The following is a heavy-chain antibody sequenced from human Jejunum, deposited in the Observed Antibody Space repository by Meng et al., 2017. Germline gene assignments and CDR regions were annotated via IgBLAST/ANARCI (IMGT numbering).Heavy chain of an antibody. CDR2: ISVNGKI. CDR3: VRNFDY. V-gene: IGHV4-4*02. J-gene: IGHJ4*02. CDR1: IESFSRISW. Sequence: VPLQEPGPGLVNPSETLSLTCADSIESFSRISWWSWVRQPPGKGLEWIAEISVNGKINYNPSLKSRVTISVDKSDNQVSLRLTSVTAADTAVYYCVRNFDYWGQGVLVTVSS.